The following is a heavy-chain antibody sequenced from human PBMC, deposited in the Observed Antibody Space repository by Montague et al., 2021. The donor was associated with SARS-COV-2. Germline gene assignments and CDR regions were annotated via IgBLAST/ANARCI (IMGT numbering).Heavy chain of an antibody. Sequence: SETLSLTCTLSGGSISNSIYYWGWIRGPPGKGLEWIGSIYYTGSTYYXPSVKSRVTISMNTSNNQFFLKLTSVTAADTAVYYCARPGRGYSYGLDAFEVWGQGTMVTVSS. CDR3: ARPGRGYSYGLDAFEV. V-gene: IGHV4-39*01. D-gene: IGHD5-18*01. CDR1: GGSISNSIYY. CDR2: IYYTGST. J-gene: IGHJ3*01.